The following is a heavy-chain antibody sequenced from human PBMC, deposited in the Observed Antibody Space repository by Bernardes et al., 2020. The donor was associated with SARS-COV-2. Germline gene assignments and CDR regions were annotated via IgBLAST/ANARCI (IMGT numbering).Heavy chain of an antibody. CDR1: GFNFDVYA. CDR2: ILWNVGSI. J-gene: IGHJ4*02. CDR3: AQDLGVVTAAIGY. D-gene: IGHD2-21*02. Sequence: SLRLSCAVSGFNFDVYAMHWVRQAPGKGLEWVAGILWNVGSIGYADSVKGRFTISRDDAKNSLKLQMNSLRVEDTALYYCAQDLGVVTAAIGYWGQGTQVTVSS. V-gene: IGHV3-9*01.